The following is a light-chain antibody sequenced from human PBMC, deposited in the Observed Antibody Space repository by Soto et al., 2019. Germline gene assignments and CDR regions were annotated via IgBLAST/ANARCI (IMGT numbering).Light chain of an antibody. CDR3: QQYYSTRT. Sequence: DIVMTQSPDSLAVSLGERATINCKSSQSVLYSSNNKNYLAWYQQKPGQPPKLLIYWASTRESGVPDRFSGSGSGTDLTLTISSLQAEDVAVYYCQQYYSTRTFGGGTKVEIK. J-gene: IGKJ4*01. V-gene: IGKV4-1*01. CDR1: QSVLYSSNNKNY. CDR2: WAS.